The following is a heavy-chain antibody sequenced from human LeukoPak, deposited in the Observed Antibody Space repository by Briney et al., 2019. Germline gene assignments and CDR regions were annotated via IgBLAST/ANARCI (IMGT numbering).Heavy chain of an antibody. Sequence: ASVKVSCKAPGYTFTSYGISWVRQAPGQGLEWMGWISVYNGNTNYAQKLQGRVTMTTDTSTSTAYMELRSLRSDDTAVYYCARDIKRSRARWENLGFDPWGQGTLVTVSS. CDR2: ISVYNGNT. J-gene: IGHJ5*02. CDR1: GYTFTSYG. CDR3: ARDIKRSRARWENLGFDP. D-gene: IGHD1-14*01. V-gene: IGHV1-18*01.